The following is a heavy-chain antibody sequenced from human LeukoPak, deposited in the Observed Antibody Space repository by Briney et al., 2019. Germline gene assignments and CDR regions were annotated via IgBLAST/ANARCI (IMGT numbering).Heavy chain of an antibody. CDR3: ARVSPAVAYDY. Sequence: GGSLRLACAASGFTFSSYAMHWVSQAPGKGLEYVSAISSNGGSTYYANSVKGRFTISRDNSKNTLYLQMGSLRAEDMAVYYCARVSPAVAYDYWGQGTLVTVSS. CDR1: GFTFSSYA. J-gene: IGHJ4*02. CDR2: ISSNGGST. V-gene: IGHV3-64*01. D-gene: IGHD6-19*01.